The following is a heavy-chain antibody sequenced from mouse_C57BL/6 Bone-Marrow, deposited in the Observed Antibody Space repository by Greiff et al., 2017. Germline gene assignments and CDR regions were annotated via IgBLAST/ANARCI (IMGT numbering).Heavy chain of an antibody. CDR2: IWSGGST. CDR3: AGENYYCSSSFDY. Sequence: QVQLKESGPGLVQPSQSLSITCTVSGFSLTSYGVHWVRQSPGKGLEWLGVIWSGGSTDYNAAFISRLSISKDNSKSQVFFKMNSLHADDTTIYYCAGENYYCSSSFDYWGQGTTLTVSS. CDR1: GFSLTSYG. D-gene: IGHD1-1*01. V-gene: IGHV2-2*01. J-gene: IGHJ2*01.